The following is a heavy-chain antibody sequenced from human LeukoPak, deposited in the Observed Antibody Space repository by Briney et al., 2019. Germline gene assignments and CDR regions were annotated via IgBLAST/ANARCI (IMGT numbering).Heavy chain of an antibody. CDR2: INHSGST. CDR1: GGSFSGYY. Sequence: SETLSLTCAVYGGSFSGYYWSWIRQPPGKGLEWIGEINHSGSTNYNPSLKSRVTISVDTSKNQFSLKLSSVTAADTAVYYCARVLQEWFMYYCGMDVWGQGTTVTVSS. D-gene: IGHD2-8*01. V-gene: IGHV4-34*01. J-gene: IGHJ6*02. CDR3: ARVLQEWFMYYCGMDV.